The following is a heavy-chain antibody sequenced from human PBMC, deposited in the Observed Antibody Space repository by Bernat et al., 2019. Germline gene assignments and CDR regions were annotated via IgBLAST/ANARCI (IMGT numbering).Heavy chain of an antibody. CDR3: AARATFPFY. V-gene: IGHV3-30*01. Sequence: QVQLVESGGGVVQPGRSLRLSCAASGFTFSSYAMHWVRQAPGKGLEWVAGKSYDGSNKYYPNSMKVRITISKDNCKSTPYLQMDRLRAGDTAVFYFAARATFPFYWGQGTLVTVSS. D-gene: IGHD5-24*01. CDR2: KSYDGSNK. J-gene: IGHJ4*02. CDR1: GFTFSSYA.